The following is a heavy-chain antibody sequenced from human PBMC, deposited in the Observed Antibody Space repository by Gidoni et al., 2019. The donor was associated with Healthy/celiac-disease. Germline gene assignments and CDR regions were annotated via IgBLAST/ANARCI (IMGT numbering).Heavy chain of an antibody. CDR2: IWYDGSNK. Sequence: QVQLVESGGGVVQPGRSLRLSCAASGFTFSSYGMHWVRQAPGKGLEWVAVIWYDGSNKYYADSVKGRFTISRDNSKNTLYLQMNSLRAEDTAVYYCARELPSPVSGTSSKLRTKNYYGMDVWGQGTTVTVSS. CDR3: ARELPSPVSGTSSKLRTKNYYGMDV. D-gene: IGHD2-2*01. CDR1: GFTFSSYG. J-gene: IGHJ6*02. V-gene: IGHV3-33*01.